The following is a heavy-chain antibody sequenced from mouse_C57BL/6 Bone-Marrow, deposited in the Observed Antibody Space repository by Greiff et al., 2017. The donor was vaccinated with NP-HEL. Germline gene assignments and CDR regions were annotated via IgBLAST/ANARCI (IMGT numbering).Heavy chain of an antibody. J-gene: IGHJ2*01. D-gene: IGHD1-2*01. CDR1: GYAFSSSW. CDR2: IYPGDGAT. V-gene: IGHV1-82*01. Sequence: QVQLQHSGPELVKPGASVKISCKASGYAFSSSWMNWVKQRPGKGLEWIGRIYPGDGATNYNGKFKGKATLTADKSSSTAYMQLSSLTSEDSAVYFCARGRKVTTADYWGQGTTLTVSS. CDR3: ARGRKVTTADY.